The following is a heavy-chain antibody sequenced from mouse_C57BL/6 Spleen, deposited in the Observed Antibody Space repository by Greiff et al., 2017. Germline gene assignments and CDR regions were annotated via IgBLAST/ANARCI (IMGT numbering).Heavy chain of an antibody. CDR3: ARRGGPYDGDY. CDR2: IYPSDSET. D-gene: IGHD2-12*01. J-gene: IGHJ4*01. CDR1: GYTFTSYW. Sequence: QVQLQQPGAELVRPGSSVKLSCKASGYTFTSYWMDWVKQRPGQGLEWIGNIYPSDSETHYNQKFKDKATLTVDKSSSTAYMQLSSLTSEDSAVYYCARRGGPYDGDYWGQGTSVTVSS. V-gene: IGHV1-61*01.